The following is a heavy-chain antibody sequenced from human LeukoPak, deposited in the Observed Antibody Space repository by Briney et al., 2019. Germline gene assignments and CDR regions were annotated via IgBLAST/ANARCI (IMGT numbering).Heavy chain of an antibody. CDR3: ARGGITGTTRGPTRLNDAFDI. D-gene: IGHD1-20*01. CDR2: INPNSGGT. CDR1: GYTFTGYY. J-gene: IGHJ3*02. Sequence: ASANVSCTASGYTFTGYYMHWVRQAPGQGLEWMGWINPNSGGTNYAQKFQGWVTMTRDTSISTAYMELSRLRSDDTAVYYCARGGITGTTRGPTRLNDAFDIWGQGTMVTVSS. V-gene: IGHV1-2*04.